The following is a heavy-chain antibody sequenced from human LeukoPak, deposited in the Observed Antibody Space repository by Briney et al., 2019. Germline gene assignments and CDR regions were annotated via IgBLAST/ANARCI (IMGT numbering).Heavy chain of an antibody. CDR3: VRQRGASGTINHFDP. CDR2: IYPDESDT. J-gene: IGHJ5*02. Sequence: KAGESLKMSCKTSGYSFTTYWIGWVRQMPGTGLEWVGAIYPDESDTRYSPSFQGQVVISADRSIRTAYLQWNTLKTPDTAMYYCVRQRGASGTINHFDPWGQGTLVTVSS. D-gene: IGHD3-10*01. V-gene: IGHV5-51*01. CDR1: GYSFTTYW.